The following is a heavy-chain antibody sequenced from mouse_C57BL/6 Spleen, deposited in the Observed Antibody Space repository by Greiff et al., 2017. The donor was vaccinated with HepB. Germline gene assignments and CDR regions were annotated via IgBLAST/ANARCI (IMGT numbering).Heavy chain of an antibody. J-gene: IGHJ3*01. CDR3: ARNYGSSYGAWFAY. D-gene: IGHD1-1*01. CDR1: GYSFTSYY. V-gene: IGHV1-66*01. Sequence: QVQLQQSGPELVKPGASVKISCKASGYSFTSYYIHWVKQRPGQGLEWIGWIYPGSGNTKYNEKFKGKATLTADTSSSTAYMQLSSLTSEDSAVYYCARNYGSSYGAWFAYWGQGTLVTVSA. CDR2: IYPGSGNT.